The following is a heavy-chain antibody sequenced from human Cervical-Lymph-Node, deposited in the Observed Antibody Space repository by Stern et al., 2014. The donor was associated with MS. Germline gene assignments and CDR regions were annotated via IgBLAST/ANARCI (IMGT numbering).Heavy chain of an antibody. CDR1: GGSISSGGYY. CDR3: ARGDQVTRIDY. CDR2: IYYSGST. J-gene: IGHJ4*02. V-gene: IGHV4-31*03. D-gene: IGHD4-23*01. Sequence: DQLVESGPGLVKPSQTLSLTCTVSGGSISSGGYYWSWIRQHPGNGLVWMGYIYYSGSTYYNPSLKSRVTISVDTSKNQFSLKLSSVTAADTAVYYCARGDQVTRIDYWGQGTLVTVSS.